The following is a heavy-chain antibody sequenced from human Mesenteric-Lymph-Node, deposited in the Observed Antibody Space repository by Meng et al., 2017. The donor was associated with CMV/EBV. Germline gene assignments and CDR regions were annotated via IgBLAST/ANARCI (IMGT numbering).Heavy chain of an antibody. D-gene: IGHD4-11*01. CDR2: IWSTGNTK. CDR3: ARDTQYSNYVRGYYGMDV. V-gene: IGHV3-33*01. Sequence: GESLKISCAASGFTFSNYAIHWVRQAPGKGLEWVAVIWSTGNTKYYADSVKGRFTISRDYSKNTLYLQMNTLRAEDTAVYYCARDTQYSNYVRGYYGMDVWGQGTTVTVSS. J-gene: IGHJ6*02. CDR1: GFTFSNYA.